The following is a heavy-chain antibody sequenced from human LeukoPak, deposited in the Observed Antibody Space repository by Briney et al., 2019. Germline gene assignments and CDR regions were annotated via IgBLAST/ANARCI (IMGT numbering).Heavy chain of an antibody. V-gene: IGHV1-18*04. CDR1: GYIFTGYY. CDR2: ISAYNGNT. D-gene: IGHD3-22*01. J-gene: IGHJ4*02. CDR3: ARDQGNYYDSSGYKLSGY. Sequence: GASVKVSCKASGYIFTGYYMHWVRQAPGQGLEWMGWISAYNGNTNYAQKLQGRVTMTTDTSTSTAYMELRSLRSDDTAVYYCARDQGNYYDSSGYKLSGYWGQGTLVTVSS.